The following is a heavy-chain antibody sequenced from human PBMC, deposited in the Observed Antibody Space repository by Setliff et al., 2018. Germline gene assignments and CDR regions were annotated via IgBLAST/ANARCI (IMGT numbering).Heavy chain of an antibody. J-gene: IGHJ4*02. D-gene: IGHD3-3*01. CDR1: GYTFISYG. Sequence: GASVQVSCKTSGYTFISYGISWVRQAPGQGLEWMGWISGYNGNTDYAQNFQGRVTMTTDTSTSTAYMELRSLRSDDTAVYYCARVPRLEWLLPTFDSWGQGTLVTVSS. V-gene: IGHV1-18*01. CDR2: ISGYNGNT. CDR3: ARVPRLEWLLPTFDS.